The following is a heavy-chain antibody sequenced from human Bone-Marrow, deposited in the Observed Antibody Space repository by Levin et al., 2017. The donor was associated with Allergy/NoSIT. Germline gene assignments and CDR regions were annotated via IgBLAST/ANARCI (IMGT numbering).Heavy chain of an antibody. D-gene: IGHD4-23*01. CDR2: INWDDDK. CDR3: ARTRAVGTPDYFFYYGMDV. V-gene: IGHV2-70*01. J-gene: IGHJ6*02. Sequence: SGPTLVKPSQTLTLTCTFSGFSLRTEGMCVTWIRQPPGKALEWLALINWDDDKYYSTSLKTRLTISKDTSKNQVVLTMTNMDPVDTATYFCARTRAVGTPDYFFYYGMDVWGRGTTVTVSS. CDR1: GFSLRTEGMC.